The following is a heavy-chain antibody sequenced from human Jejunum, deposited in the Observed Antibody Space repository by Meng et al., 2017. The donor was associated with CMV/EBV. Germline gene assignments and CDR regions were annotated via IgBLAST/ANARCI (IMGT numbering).Heavy chain of an antibody. J-gene: IGHJ4*01. CDR1: GVGLGGGR. D-gene: IGHD3-16*01. CDR2: INEDGGRL. Sequence: CGVNGVGLGGGRRGGVRRATGTGLGWVAYINEDGGRLLFVYSLKGRFTISRDNTKNSVYLQMNSLRTEDTAVYYCARDPGWGAIDYWGHGTLVTVSS. V-gene: IGHV3-7*01. CDR3: ARDPGWGAIDY.